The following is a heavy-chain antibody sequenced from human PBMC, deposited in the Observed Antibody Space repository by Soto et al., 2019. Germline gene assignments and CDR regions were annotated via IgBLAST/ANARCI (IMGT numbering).Heavy chain of an antibody. J-gene: IGHJ4*02. D-gene: IGHD3-10*01. CDR2: INIDGSSA. CDR1: GFTFSSYW. CDR3: ARVAPVGELNFDY. Sequence: PGGSLRLSCVASGFTFSSYWMYWVRQAPGKGLVWVSRINIDGSSASSADSVKGRFTISRDNAKNTLYLQMNSLRAEDTAVYYCARVAPVGELNFDYWGQGTLVTVSS. V-gene: IGHV3-74*01.